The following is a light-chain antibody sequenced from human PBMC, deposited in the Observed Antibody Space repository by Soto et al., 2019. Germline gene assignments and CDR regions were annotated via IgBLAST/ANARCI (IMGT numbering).Light chain of an antibody. CDR1: QSISSW. V-gene: IGKV1-5*03. CDR3: QQYNNYWT. J-gene: IGKJ1*01. CDR2: KAS. Sequence: DIQVTQSPTTLSASVGDRVTITCRASQSISSWLAWYQQKPGKAPKLLIYKASSLESGVPSRFSGSGSGTEFTLTISSLHPDDFATYYCQQYNNYWTFGQGTKVDIK.